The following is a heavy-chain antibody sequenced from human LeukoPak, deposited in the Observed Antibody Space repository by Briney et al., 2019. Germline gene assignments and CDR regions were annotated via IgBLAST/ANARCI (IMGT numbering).Heavy chain of an antibody. J-gene: IGHJ4*02. Sequence: GGSLRLSRAASGLIFSSYDMSWVRQAPGKGLEWVSGISGNGGSTYYADSVKGRFTISRDNSKNTLYLQMNSLRAEDTAVYYCATGSYYKRDDYFDYWGQGTLVTVSS. CDR2: ISGNGGST. D-gene: IGHD3-10*01. CDR1: GLIFSSYD. V-gene: IGHV3-23*01. CDR3: ATGSYYKRDDYFDY.